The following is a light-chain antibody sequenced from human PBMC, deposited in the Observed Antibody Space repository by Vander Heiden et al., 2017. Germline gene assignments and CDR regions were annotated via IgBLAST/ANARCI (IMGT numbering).Light chain of an antibody. V-gene: IGLV2-14*01. Sequence: SALTQPASVSGSPGQSLTISCTGTSSDVGVYNYVSWYQQHPGKAPKLMIYDVSNRPAGVSNRFSGSKSGNTASLTISGLQAEDEADYYCSSYTITSTLVFGGGTKLTVL. CDR2: DVS. CDR3: SSYTITSTLV. CDR1: SSDVGVYNY. J-gene: IGLJ3*02.